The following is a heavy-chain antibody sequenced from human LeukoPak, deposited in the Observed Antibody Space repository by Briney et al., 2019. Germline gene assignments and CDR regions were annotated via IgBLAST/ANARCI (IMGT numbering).Heavy chain of an antibody. Sequence: PSETLSLTCTVSGGSISSSSYYWGWIRQPPGKGLEWIGSIYYSGSTYYNPSLKSRVTISVDTSKNQFSLKLSSVAAADTAVYYCAREGPTYSSGWYSAGAFDIWGQGTMITVSS. J-gene: IGHJ3*02. V-gene: IGHV4-39*02. D-gene: IGHD6-19*01. CDR1: GGSISSSSYY. CDR3: AREGPTYSSGWYSAGAFDI. CDR2: IYYSGST.